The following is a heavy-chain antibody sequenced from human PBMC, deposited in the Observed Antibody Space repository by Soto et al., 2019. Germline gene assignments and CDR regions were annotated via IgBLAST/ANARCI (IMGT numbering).Heavy chain of an antibody. V-gene: IGHV1-69*01. Sequence: QVQLVQSGAEVKKPGSSVKVSCKASGGTFSSYAISWVRQAPGQGPEWMGGIIPIFGTANYAQKFQGRVTITADESTSTDYMELSSLRSEDTDVYYCASGAYDFWSADHHPPGYWGQGTLVTVSS. CDR1: GGTFSSYA. CDR3: ASGAYDFWSADHHPPGY. CDR2: IIPIFGTA. D-gene: IGHD3-3*01. J-gene: IGHJ4*02.